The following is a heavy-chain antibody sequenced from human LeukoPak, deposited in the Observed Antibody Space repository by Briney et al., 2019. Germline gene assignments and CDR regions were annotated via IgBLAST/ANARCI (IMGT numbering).Heavy chain of an antibody. Sequence: GGSLRPSCAASGFTVSSYGMTWVRQAPGKGLEWVSAFSATDGSAQYAESVRGRFTISRDNSKSSLYLQMNSLRDEDTAVYFCAKARIAAAGTGAFDVWGQGTMVTVSS. V-gene: IGHV3-23*01. D-gene: IGHD6-13*01. CDR1: GFTVSSYG. CDR3: AKARIAAAGTGAFDV. J-gene: IGHJ3*01. CDR2: FSATDGSA.